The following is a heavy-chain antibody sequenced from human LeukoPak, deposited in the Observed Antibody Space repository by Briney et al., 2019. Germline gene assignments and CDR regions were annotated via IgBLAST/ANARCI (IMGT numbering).Heavy chain of an antibody. V-gene: IGHV3-7*01. CDR2: IKQDGSEK. CDR1: GFTFSSYW. CDR3: ARDRRRRDGYNYGYYFDY. Sequence: GGSLRLSCAASGFTFSSYWMSWVRQAPGKGLEWVANIKQDGSEKYYVDSVKGRFTISRDNAKNSLYLRMNSLRAEDTAVYYCARDRRRRDGYNYGYYFDYWGQGTLVTVSS. D-gene: IGHD5-24*01. J-gene: IGHJ4*02.